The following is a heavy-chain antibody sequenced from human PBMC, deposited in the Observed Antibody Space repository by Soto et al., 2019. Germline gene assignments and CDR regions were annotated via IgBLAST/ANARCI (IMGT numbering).Heavy chain of an antibody. Sequence: QVQLLQSGAEVKKPGSSVKVSCKASGGTFSSYSINWVRQAPGQGLEWMGEIIPIFGTANYAQKFQGRVTITADESTSTASMELSSMRSEDTAVYYSERDCRRNSGGIDYSGQGTLVTVYS. CDR2: IIPIFGTA. J-gene: IGHJ4*02. V-gene: IGHV1-69*01. CDR3: ERDCRRNSGGIDY. CDR1: GGTFSSYS. D-gene: IGHD4-17*01.